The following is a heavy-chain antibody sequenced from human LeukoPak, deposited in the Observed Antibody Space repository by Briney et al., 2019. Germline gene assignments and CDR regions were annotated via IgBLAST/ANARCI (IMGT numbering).Heavy chain of an antibody. CDR1: GFTFSDYY. V-gene: IGHV3-72*01. D-gene: IGHD5-24*01. CDR2: SRNKANSYTT. Sequence: PGGSLRLSCAGSGFTFSDYYMVWVRQAPGKGLEWVGRSRNKANSYTTEYAASVKGRFTISRDDSKNSVFLQMSSLKTEDTAVYYCVKDGGWVQYANWGQGTLVTVSS. CDR3: VKDGGWVQYAN. J-gene: IGHJ4*02.